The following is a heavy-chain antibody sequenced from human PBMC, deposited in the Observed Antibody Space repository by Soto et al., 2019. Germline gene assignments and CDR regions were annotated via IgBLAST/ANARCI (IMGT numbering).Heavy chain of an antibody. CDR3: ARARVSGYCVTSWFEP. Sequence: PSETLSLTCAVYGGSFSGYYWSWIRQPPGKGLEWIGEINHSGSTNYNPSLKSRVIISVDTSKYQFSLKLSSVTAADTAVYYCARARVSGYCVTSWFEPCCQGRLVT. CDR2: INHSGST. D-gene: IGHD3-22*01. J-gene: IGHJ5*02. CDR1: GGSFSGYY. V-gene: IGHV4-34*01.